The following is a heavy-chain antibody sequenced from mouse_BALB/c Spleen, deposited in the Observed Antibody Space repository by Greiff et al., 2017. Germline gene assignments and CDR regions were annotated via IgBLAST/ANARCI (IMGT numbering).Heavy chain of an antibody. CDR2: IDPSDSET. V-gene: IGHV1S126*01. D-gene: IGHD1-1*01. Sequence: QVQLQQSGPQLVRPGASVKISCKASGYSFTSYWMHWVKQRPGQGLEWIGMIDPSDSETRLNQKFKDKATLTVDKSSSTAYMQLSSPTSEDSAVYYCARPNYGYAMDYWGQGTSVTVSS. CDR1: GYSFTSYW. CDR3: ARPNYGYAMDY. J-gene: IGHJ4*01.